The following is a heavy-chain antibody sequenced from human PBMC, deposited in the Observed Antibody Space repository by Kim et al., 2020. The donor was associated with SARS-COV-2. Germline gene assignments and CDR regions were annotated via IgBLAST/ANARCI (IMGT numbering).Heavy chain of an antibody. CDR2: GNP. D-gene: IGHD6-6*01. J-gene: IGHJ4*02. V-gene: IGHV7-4-1*02. CDR3: ARDHSSYDY. Sequence: GNPTYAQGFTGRFVFSLDTSVSTAYLQISSLKAEDTAVYYCARDHSSYDYWGQGTLVTVSS.